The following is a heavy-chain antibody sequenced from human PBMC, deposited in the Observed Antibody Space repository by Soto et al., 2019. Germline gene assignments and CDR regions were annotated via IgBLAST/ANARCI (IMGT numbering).Heavy chain of an antibody. Sequence: GGSLRLSCAASGFTFNNYDMHWVRQAPGEGLEWVAGFSRDLVSPLYGDSVKGRLTISRDNSKNTLYLQMNSLRVEDAAIYYCVKEGRVGVEGFDFWGQGTLVTVSS. CDR2: FSRDLVSP. D-gene: IGHD1-26*01. CDR3: VKEGRVGVEGFDF. J-gene: IGHJ4*02. CDR1: GFTFNNYD. V-gene: IGHV3-23*01.